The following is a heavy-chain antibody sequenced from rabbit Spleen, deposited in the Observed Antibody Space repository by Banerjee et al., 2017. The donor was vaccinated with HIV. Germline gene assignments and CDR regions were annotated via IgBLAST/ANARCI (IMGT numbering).Heavy chain of an antibody. J-gene: IGHJ6*01. CDR3: ARDTGTSFSSYGMDL. Sequence: QSLEESGGDLVKPGASLTLTCKASGFDFSNYGVSWVRQAPGKGLEWIACIVAGNIGNTYYASWAKGRFTITRSTSLNTVTLQMNGLTAADTATYFCARDTGTSFSSYGMDLWGPGTLVTV. CDR1: GFDFSNYG. CDR2: IVAGNIGNT. D-gene: IGHD7-1*01. V-gene: IGHV1S40*01.